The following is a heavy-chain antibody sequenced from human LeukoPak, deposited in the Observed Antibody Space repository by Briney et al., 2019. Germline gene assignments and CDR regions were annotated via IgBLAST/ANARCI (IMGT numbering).Heavy chain of an antibody. CDR2: IRYDGSNK. Sequence: PGGSLRLSCAASGFTFSSYGTQWVRQAPGKGLEWVAFIRYDGSNKYYADSVKGRFTISRDNSKNTLYLQMNSLRAEDTAVYYCAKDGLACSGGSCYFDYWGQGTLVTVSS. V-gene: IGHV3-30*02. D-gene: IGHD2-15*01. CDR3: AKDGLACSGGSCYFDY. J-gene: IGHJ4*02. CDR1: GFTFSSYG.